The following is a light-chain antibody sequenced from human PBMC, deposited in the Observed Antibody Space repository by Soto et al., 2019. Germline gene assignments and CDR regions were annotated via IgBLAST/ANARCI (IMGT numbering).Light chain of an antibody. J-gene: IGKJ1*01. Sequence: ENVLTQFPGTLSLSPGERATLSCRASQSVSSNYLAWYQQKPGQAPRLLIYGASSRAAGIPDRFRGSGSGTDFTLTISRMEPEEFAGYYCQHFGSSPPWPFGQGTKVEMK. CDR1: QSVSSNY. CDR3: QHFGSSPPWP. CDR2: GAS. V-gene: IGKV3-20*01.